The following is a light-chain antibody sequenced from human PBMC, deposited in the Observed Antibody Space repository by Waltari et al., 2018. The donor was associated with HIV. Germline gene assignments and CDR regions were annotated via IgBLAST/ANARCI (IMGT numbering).Light chain of an antibody. Sequence: QSVLTQPPSAPGTPGQTIILSCSASSSNIGSDAVYWYQQFPGTPPKLLIFNSNQRPSGVPDRFSASKSGTSASLAISGLQSDDEADYYCATWDHELDSWVFGGGTKLTVL. J-gene: IGLJ3*02. CDR1: SSNIGSDA. CDR2: NSN. CDR3: ATWDHELDSWV. V-gene: IGLV1-44*01.